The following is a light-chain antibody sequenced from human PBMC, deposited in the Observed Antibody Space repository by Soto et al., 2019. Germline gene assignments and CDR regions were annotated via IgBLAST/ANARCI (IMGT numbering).Light chain of an antibody. Sequence: DIQLTQSPSFVSASVGERVTITCRASQDISRYLAWYQQKPGEAPKLLISAASTLHSGVPSRFSGSGSGTEFTLTVSDLLPEDFATYYCQQLYSYSSFGQGTRLESK. CDR3: QQLYSYSS. J-gene: IGKJ5*01. V-gene: IGKV1-9*01. CDR1: QDISRY. CDR2: AAS.